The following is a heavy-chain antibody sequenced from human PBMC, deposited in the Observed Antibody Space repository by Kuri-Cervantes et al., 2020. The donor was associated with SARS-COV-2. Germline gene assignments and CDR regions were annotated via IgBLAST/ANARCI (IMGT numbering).Heavy chain of an antibody. V-gene: IGHV3-7*01. CDR1: GFTFSSYW. CDR2: IKQDGSEK. J-gene: IGHJ4*02. Sequence: GESLEISCAASGFTFSSYWMSWVRQAPGKGLEWVANIKQDGSEKYYVDSVKGRFTISRDNAKNSLYLQMNSLRAEDTAVYYCARATHGGSYSFLYYWGQGTLVTVSS. D-gene: IGHD1-26*01. CDR3: ARATHGGSYSFLYY.